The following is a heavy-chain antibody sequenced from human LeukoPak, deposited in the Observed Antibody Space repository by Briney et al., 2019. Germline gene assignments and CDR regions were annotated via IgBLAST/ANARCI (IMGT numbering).Heavy chain of an antibody. CDR1: GGSISSYF. CDR2: IYYSGSS. V-gene: IGHV4-59*01. D-gene: IGHD2-2*01. J-gene: IGHJ2*01. Sequence: KPSETLSLTCTVSGGSISSYFWSWIRQPPGKGLEWIGYIYYSGSSNYNPSLKSRVTISVDTFKNQLSLKLRSVTAADTAVYYCASQIGTGTSTFHFGLWGRGTLVTVSS. CDR3: ASQIGTGTSTFHFGL.